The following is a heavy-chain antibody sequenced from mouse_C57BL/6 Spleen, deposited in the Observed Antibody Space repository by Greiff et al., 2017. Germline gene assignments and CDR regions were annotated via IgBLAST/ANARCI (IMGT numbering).Heavy chain of an antibody. CDR1: GYTFTNYW. J-gene: IGHJ4*01. CDR2: IYPGGGYT. Sequence: QVQLQQSGAELVRPGPSVKMSCKASGYTFTNYWIGWAKQRHGHGLEWIGDIYPGGGYTNYNEKFKGKATLTAYKSSSTAYMQFSSLTSEDSAIYYCARGGDGSMDYWGQGTSVTVSS. D-gene: IGHD2-13*01. CDR3: ARGGDGSMDY. V-gene: IGHV1-63*01.